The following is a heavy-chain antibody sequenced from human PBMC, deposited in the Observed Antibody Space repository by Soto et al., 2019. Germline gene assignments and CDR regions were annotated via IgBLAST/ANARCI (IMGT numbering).Heavy chain of an antibody. CDR3: ARGGSIVLMVYAIPDYYYYMDV. D-gene: IGHD2-8*01. Sequence: ASVKVSCKASGYTLTSYGISWVRQAPGQGLEWMGWISAYNGNTNYAQKLQGRVTMTTDTSTSTAYMELRSLRSDDTAVYYCARGGSIVLMVYAIPDYYYYMDVWGKGTTVTVSS. V-gene: IGHV1-18*01. CDR1: GYTLTSYG. CDR2: ISAYNGNT. J-gene: IGHJ6*03.